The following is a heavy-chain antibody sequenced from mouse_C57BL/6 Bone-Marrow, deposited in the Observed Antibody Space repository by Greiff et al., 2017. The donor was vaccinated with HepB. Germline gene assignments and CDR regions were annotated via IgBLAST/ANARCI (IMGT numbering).Heavy chain of an antibody. CDR3: AREYYYAMDY. J-gene: IGHJ4*01. V-gene: IGHV5-4*03. CDR2: ISDGGSYT. Sequence: EVMLVESGGGLVKPGGSLKLSCAASGFTFSSYAMSWVRQTPEKRLEWVATISDGGSYTYYPANVKGRFTISRDTAKNNLYLQMSQLKSEDTAMYYCAREYYYAMDYWGQGTSVTVSS. CDR1: GFTFSSYA.